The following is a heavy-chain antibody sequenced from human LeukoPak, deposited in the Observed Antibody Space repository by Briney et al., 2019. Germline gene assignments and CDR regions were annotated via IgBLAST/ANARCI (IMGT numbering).Heavy chain of an antibody. J-gene: IGHJ4*02. V-gene: IGHV4-39*01. D-gene: IGHD2-21*02. CDR3: ARPRQGDYYFDY. Sequence: SETLSLTCTVSGGPIGSNSYYWGWIRQPPGKGLEWIGSIYYSGNTYYNPSLKSRVTISVDTSKNQFSLKLSSVTAADTAVYYCARPRQGDYYFDYWGQGTLVTVSS. CDR1: GGPIGSNSYY. CDR2: IYYSGNT.